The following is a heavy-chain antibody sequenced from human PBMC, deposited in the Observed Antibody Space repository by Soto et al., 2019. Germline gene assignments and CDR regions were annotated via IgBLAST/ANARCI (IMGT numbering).Heavy chain of an antibody. Sequence: LSCAVSGFTFSDYAMTWVRQAPGKGLEWVSGISSSGGNTYYADSVKGRFTITRDNSKNTLSLQMDSLRAEDTAVYYCAKNGASSKTWYMWYYALDVWGQGTTVTVSS. CDR2: ISSSGGNT. CDR1: GFTFSDYA. CDR3: AKNGASSKTWYMWYYALDV. D-gene: IGHD6-13*01. J-gene: IGHJ6*02. V-gene: IGHV3-23*01.